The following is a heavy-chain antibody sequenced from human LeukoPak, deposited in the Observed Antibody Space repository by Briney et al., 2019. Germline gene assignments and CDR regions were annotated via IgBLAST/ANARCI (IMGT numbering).Heavy chain of an antibody. V-gene: IGHV3-9*01. D-gene: IGHD3-10*01. CDR3: AKDVGSWSSSASYFEY. J-gene: IGHJ4*02. Sequence: GGSLRLSCEGSGFTFDDYAMQWVRQGAGKGLEWVSGISWNSGNIGYADSVKGRFTISRDNAKNSLYLQMNSLRAEDTALYYCAKDVGSWSSSASYFEYWGQGTLVTVSS. CDR1: GFTFDDYA. CDR2: ISWNSGNI.